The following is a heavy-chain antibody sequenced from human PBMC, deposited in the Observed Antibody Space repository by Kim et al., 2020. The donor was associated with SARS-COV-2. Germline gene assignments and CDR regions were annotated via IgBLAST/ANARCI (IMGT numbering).Heavy chain of an antibody. Sequence: SPSLKSRVTISVDTAKNQFPLKLSCVTAADTAVYYCARGDGGTTKRNFDYWGQGTLVTVSS. CDR3: ARGDGGTTKRNFDY. D-gene: IGHD3-16*01. J-gene: IGHJ4*02. V-gene: IGHV4-34*01.